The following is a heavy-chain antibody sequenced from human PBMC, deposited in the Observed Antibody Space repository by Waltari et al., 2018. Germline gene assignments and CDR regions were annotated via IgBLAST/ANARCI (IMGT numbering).Heavy chain of an antibody. CDR3: AKGQYYDFWSGYLD. CDR1: GFTFDDYA. Sequence: EVQLVESGGGLVQPGTSLRLSCAASGFTFDDYAMHWVRQAPGKGLEWVSGISWNSGSIGYADSGKGRFTISRDNAKNSLYLQMNSLRAEDTALYYCAKGQYYDFWSGYLDWGQGTLVTVSS. V-gene: IGHV3-9*01. J-gene: IGHJ4*02. CDR2: ISWNSGSI. D-gene: IGHD3-3*01.